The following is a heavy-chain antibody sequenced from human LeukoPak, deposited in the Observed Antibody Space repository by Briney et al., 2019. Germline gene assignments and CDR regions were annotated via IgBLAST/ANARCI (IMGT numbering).Heavy chain of an antibody. CDR3: ARVTEGIGNWFDP. J-gene: IGHJ5*02. CDR2: IYTSGST. CDR1: GGSISSGSYY. Sequence: TSQTLSLTCTVSGGSISSGSYYWSWIRQPAGKGLEWIGRIYTSGSTNYNPSLKSRVTISVDTSKNQFSLKLSSVTAADTAVYYCARVTEGIGNWFDPWGQGTLVTVSS. V-gene: IGHV4-61*02. D-gene: IGHD3-10*01.